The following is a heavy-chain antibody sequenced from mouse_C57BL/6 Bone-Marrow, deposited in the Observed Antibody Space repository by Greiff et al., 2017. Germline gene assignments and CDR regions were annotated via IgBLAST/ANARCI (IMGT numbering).Heavy chain of an antibody. D-gene: IGHD1-1*01. CDR1: GFTFSSYA. Sequence: EVQLVESGGGLVKPGGSLKLSCAASGFTFSSYAMSWVRQTPEKRLAWVATISDGGSYTYYPDNVKGRFTISRDNAKNNLYLQMSHLKSEDTAMYYCARSTVVGAMDYWGQGTSVTVSS. V-gene: IGHV5-4*01. CDR2: ISDGGSYT. J-gene: IGHJ4*01. CDR3: ARSTVVGAMDY.